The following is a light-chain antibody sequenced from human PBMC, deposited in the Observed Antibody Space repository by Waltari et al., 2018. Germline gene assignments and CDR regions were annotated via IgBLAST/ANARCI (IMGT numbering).Light chain of an antibody. V-gene: IGKV4-1*01. CDR3: QQSYTTPLT. Sequence: DIVMTLSPESLAVSLGERAIINCKSSQSLLYRPNNQNYLTWYQRKPGQPPKLLISWASTRESGVPDRFSGSGSGTDFTLTISSLQAEDVAVYYCQQSYTTPLTFGGGTRVEIK. CDR2: WAS. CDR1: QSLLYRPNNQNY. J-gene: IGKJ4*01.